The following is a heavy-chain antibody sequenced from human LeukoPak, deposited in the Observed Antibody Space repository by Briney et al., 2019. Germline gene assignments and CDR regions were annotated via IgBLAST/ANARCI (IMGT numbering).Heavy chain of an antibody. CDR1: GGSISSSSYY. CDR3: ARRRMRYCSGGSCYGLGYFDY. D-gene: IGHD2-15*01. Sequence: SETLSLTCTVSGGSISSSSYYWGWIRQPPGKGLDWIGSIYYSGSTYYNPSLKSRVTISVDTSKNQFSLKLSSVTAADTAVYYCARRRMRYCSGGSCYGLGYFDYWGQGTLVTVSS. V-gene: IGHV4-39*01. CDR2: IYYSGST. J-gene: IGHJ4*02.